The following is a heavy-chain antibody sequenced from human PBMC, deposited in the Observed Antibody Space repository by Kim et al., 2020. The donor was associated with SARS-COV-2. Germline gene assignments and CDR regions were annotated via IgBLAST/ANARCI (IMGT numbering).Heavy chain of an antibody. CDR3: ARSRRVTGIPRLFDP. J-gene: IGHJ5*02. V-gene: IGHV4-34*01. D-gene: IGHD3-9*01. Sequence: PPLKSRVTIAVDTSKNQFSLKLSSVTAADTAVYYCARSRRVTGIPRLFDPWGQGTLVTVSS.